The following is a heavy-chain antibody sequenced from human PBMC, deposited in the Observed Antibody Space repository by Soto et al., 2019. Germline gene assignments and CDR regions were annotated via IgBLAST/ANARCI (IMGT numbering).Heavy chain of an antibody. CDR1: GGSISRYY. Sequence: SETLSLTCNVSGGSISRYYWSWIRQPPGKGLEWIGYIHYSGSTKYNPSLKSRVTISVDTSKNQFSLKLTSVTAADTAVYFCARVPAVAITIPSLWFDPWGQGTLVTVSS. J-gene: IGHJ5*02. D-gene: IGHD6-19*01. CDR2: IHYSGST. V-gene: IGHV4-59*01. CDR3: ARVPAVAITIPSLWFDP.